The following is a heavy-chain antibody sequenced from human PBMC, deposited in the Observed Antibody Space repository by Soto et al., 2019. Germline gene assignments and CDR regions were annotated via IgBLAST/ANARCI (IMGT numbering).Heavy chain of an antibody. CDR1: GGSISSGDYY. V-gene: IGHV4-30-4*01. CDR3: ARVLGSGYYKYYYYYYGMDV. Sequence: PSETLSLTCTVSGGSISSGDYYWSWIRQPPGKGLEWIGYIYYSGSTYYKPSLKSRVTISVDTSKNQFSLKLSFVTAADTALYYCARVLGSGYYKYYYYYYGMDVWGQGTTVT. J-gene: IGHJ6*02. D-gene: IGHD3-3*01. CDR2: IYYSGST.